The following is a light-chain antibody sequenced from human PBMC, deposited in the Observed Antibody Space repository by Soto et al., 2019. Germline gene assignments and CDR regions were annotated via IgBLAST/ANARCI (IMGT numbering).Light chain of an antibody. CDR3: SSYAASNNVV. CDR1: SSDVGGYNY. V-gene: IGLV2-8*01. Sequence: QSALTQPPSASGSPGQSVTISCTGTSSDVGGYNYVSWYQQHPGKAPKLMIYEVSKRPSGVPDRFSGSKSGNTASLTVSGLLAEDEADYYCSSYAASNNVVFGGGTKLTVL. J-gene: IGLJ2*01. CDR2: EVS.